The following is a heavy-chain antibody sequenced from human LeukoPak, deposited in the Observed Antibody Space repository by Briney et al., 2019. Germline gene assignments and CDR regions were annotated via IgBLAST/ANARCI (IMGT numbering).Heavy chain of an antibody. CDR3: AEEGPPSSGWPFDY. V-gene: IGHV3-23*01. CDR1: GFTFSSSA. CDR2: ISDSGITT. Sequence: GGSLRLSCAASGFTFSSSAMSWVRQAPGKGLEWVSAISDSGITTYYADSVKGRFTVSRDNSKNTLYLQMNSLRAEDTALYYCAEEGPPSSGWPFDYWGQGTLVTVSS. J-gene: IGHJ4*02. D-gene: IGHD6-19*01.